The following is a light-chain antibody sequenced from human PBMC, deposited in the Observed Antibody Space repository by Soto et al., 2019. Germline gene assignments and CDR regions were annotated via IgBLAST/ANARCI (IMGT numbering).Light chain of an antibody. CDR3: LQDHDDSWT. Sequence: AIQMTQSPSSLSASVGDRITITCRASQGIESDLSWYQQRPGKAPKLLIYAASNVHSGVPPRFSGSRSGTEFTLTISNLQPKDFASYYCLQDHDDSWTFGQGTKVAIK. CDR1: QGIESD. J-gene: IGKJ1*01. V-gene: IGKV1-6*01. CDR2: AAS.